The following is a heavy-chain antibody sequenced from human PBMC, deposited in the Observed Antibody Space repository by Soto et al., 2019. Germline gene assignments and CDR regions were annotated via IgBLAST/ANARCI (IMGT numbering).Heavy chain of an antibody. CDR2: IWYDGSNK. D-gene: IGHD3-9*01. V-gene: IGHV3-33*01. CDR1: GFTFSSYG. CDR3: ARDNGILTGYYKAYYYYGMDV. Sequence: GGSLRLSCAASGFTFSSYGMHWVRQAPGKGLEWVAVIWYDGSNKYYADSVKGRFTISRDNSRNTLYLQMNSLRAEDTAVYYCARDNGILTGYYKAYYYYGMDVWGQGTTVTVSS. J-gene: IGHJ6*02.